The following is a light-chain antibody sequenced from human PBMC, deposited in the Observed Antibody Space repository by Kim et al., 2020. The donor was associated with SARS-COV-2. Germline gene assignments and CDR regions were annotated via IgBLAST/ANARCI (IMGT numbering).Light chain of an antibody. Sequence: NRNSLAWYQQKAGQPPKLLIFGASTRESGVPDRFSGSGSGTDFTLTISSLQAEDVAVYYCQQYYSSPHTFGQGTKLEI. V-gene: IGKV4-1*01. CDR3: QQYYSSPHT. J-gene: IGKJ2*01. CDR2: GAS. CDR1: NRNS.